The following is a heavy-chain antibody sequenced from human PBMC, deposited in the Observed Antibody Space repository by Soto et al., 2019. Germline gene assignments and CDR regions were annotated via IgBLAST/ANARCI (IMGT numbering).Heavy chain of an antibody. CDR2: IKQDGSEK. D-gene: IGHD2-2*01. Sequence: GGSLRLSCAASGFTFSSYWMSWVRQAPGKGLEWVANIKQDGSEKYYVDSVKGRFTISRDNAKNSLYLQMNSLRAEDTAVYYCAKETPILVVPAAMDGNYYYYMDVWGKGTKVTVSS. CDR3: AKETPILVVPAAMDGNYYYYMDV. J-gene: IGHJ6*03. V-gene: IGHV3-7*01. CDR1: GFTFSSYW.